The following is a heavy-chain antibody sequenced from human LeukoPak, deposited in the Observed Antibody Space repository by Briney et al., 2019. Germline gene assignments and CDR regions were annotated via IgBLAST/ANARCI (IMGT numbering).Heavy chain of an antibody. CDR2: IYHSGST. CDR3: AGPGDTAMAV. Sequence: SETLSLACTVSGYSISSGYYWGWIRQPPGKGLEWIGSIYHSGSTYYNPSLKSRVTISVDTSKNQFSLKLSSVTAADTAVYYCAGPGDTAMAVWGQGTLVTVSS. V-gene: IGHV4-38-2*02. CDR1: GYSISSGYY. D-gene: IGHD5-18*01. J-gene: IGHJ4*02.